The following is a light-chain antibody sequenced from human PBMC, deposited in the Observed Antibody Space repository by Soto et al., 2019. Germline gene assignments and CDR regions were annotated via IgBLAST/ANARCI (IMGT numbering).Light chain of an antibody. J-gene: IGKJ1*01. CDR2: AAS. CDR1: QSITNY. V-gene: IGKV1-39*01. Sequence: DIQMTQSPSSLSASVGDRVTITCRASQSITNYLNWYQQKPGKAPKLLMYAASSLQSGVPSRFSGSGSGTDSTLTISSLQPHHFATPYCQQSYRTPRTFGQGTKVEIK. CDR3: QQSYRTPRT.